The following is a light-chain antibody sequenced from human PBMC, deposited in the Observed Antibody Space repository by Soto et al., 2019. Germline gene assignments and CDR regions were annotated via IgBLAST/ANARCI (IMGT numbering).Light chain of an antibody. CDR2: DAS. CDR3: QQRSNWPPLLT. Sequence: EIVLTQSPATLSLSPGERATLSCGASQSVSSYLAWYQQKPGQAPRLLIYDASNRATGIPARFSGSGSGTDFTLTISSLEPEDFAVYHRQQRSNWPPLLTFGGGTKVEIK. CDR1: QSVSSY. V-gene: IGKV3-11*01. J-gene: IGKJ4*01.